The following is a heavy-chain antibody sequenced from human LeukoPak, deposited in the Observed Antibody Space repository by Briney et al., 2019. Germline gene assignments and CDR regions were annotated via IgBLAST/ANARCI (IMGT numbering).Heavy chain of an antibody. V-gene: IGHV4-31*03. CDR2: IYYSGRT. Sequence: SETLSLTCTVSSDSISSGVYHWSWIRQHPGKGLEWIGYIYYSGRTYYNPSLKSRATISVATSKNQFSLRLSSVTAADTAVYHCARLVTQTAYFDCWGQGTLVAVSS. CDR1: SDSISSGVYH. J-gene: IGHJ4*02. CDR3: ARLVTQTAYFDC. D-gene: IGHD3-9*01.